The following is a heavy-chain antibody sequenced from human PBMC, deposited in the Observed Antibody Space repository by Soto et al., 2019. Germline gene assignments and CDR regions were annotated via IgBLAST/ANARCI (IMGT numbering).Heavy chain of an antibody. J-gene: IGHJ4*02. V-gene: IGHV3-11*06. CDR3: VDPYFFDY. D-gene: IGHD2-2*03. CDR2: ISSSSSYT. Sequence: GGSLRLSCAASGFTFSNFYMTWIRQAPGKGLECVSYISSSSSYTNYADSVKGRFTISRDNAKNTLYLQMNSLRAEDTALYYCVDPYFFDYWGQGTLVTVSS. CDR1: GFTFSNFY.